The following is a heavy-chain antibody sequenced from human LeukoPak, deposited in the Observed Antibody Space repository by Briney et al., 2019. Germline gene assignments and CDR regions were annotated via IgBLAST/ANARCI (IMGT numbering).Heavy chain of an antibody. CDR1: GGSISSSSYY. J-gene: IGHJ4*02. V-gene: IGHV4-39*01. D-gene: IGHD3-22*01. CDR3: AKGGYYYDRSGYYRY. Sequence: SETLSLTCTVSGGSISSSSYYWGWIRQPPGTGLEWIGSIYYSGSTYYNPSLKSRVTISVDTSKNQFSLKLSSVTAADTAVYYCAKGGYYYDRSGYYRYWGQGTLVTVSS. CDR2: IYYSGST.